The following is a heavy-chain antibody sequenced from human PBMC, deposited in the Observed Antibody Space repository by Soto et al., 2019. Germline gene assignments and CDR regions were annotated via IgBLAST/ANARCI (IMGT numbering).Heavy chain of an antibody. CDR3: ARIYCGGDCSPDY. J-gene: IGHJ4*02. CDR1: GGSISSSSYY. D-gene: IGHD2-21*02. CDR2: IYYSGST. V-gene: IGHV4-39*01. Sequence: QLQLQESGPGLVKPSETLSLTCTVSGGSISSSSYYWGWIRQPPGKGLEWIGSIYYSGSTYYNPSPKSRVTISVDTSKNQFSLKLSSVTAADTAVYYCARIYCGGDCSPDYWGQGTLVTVSS.